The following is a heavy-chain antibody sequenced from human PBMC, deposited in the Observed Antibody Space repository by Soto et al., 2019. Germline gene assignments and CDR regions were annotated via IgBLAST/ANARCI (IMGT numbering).Heavy chain of an antibody. CDR2: IIPILGIA. D-gene: IGHD6-19*01. Sequence: SVKVSCKASGGTFSSYTISWVRQAPGQGLEWMGRIIPILGIANYAQKFQGRVTITADKSTSTAYMELSSLRSEDTAVYYCARDPGTAVTCNWFDPWGQGTLVTVSS. J-gene: IGHJ5*02. V-gene: IGHV1-69*04. CDR3: ARDPGTAVTCNWFDP. CDR1: GGTFSSYT.